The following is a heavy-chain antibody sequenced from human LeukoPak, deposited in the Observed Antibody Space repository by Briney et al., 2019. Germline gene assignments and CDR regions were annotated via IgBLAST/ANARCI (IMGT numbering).Heavy chain of an antibody. V-gene: IGHV3-23*01. Sequence: GGSLRLSCALSGFTLSNWPINWVRQAPGKGLEWISTISVSGVKHYSNSVKGRFTIFRDNSKKILYLQMSSLRPDDTSVYYCAEDQPLQPFHYWGRGTLVTVSS. D-gene: IGHD2-2*01. CDR3: AEDQPLQPFHY. CDR1: GFTLSNWP. CDR2: ISVSGVK. J-gene: IGHJ4*02.